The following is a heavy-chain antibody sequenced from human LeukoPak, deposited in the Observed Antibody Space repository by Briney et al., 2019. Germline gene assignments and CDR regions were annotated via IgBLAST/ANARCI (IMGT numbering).Heavy chain of an antibody. CDR1: GFTFNYAW. CDR2: TVSEIDGGTT. J-gene: IGHJ6*02. V-gene: IGHV3-15*04. Sequence: GGSLRLSCAASGFTFNYAWMSWVRRVPGKGLEWVGQTVSEIDGGTTDYAAPVKGRFTISRDDSKSTLYLQMNSLKIEDTAVYYCTTDEDWNYARKDVWGQGATVIVSS. D-gene: IGHD1-7*01. CDR3: TTDEDWNYARKDV.